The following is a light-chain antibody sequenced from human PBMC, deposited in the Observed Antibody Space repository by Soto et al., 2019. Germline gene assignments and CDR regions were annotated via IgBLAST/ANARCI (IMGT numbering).Light chain of an antibody. CDR1: QSVDIS. V-gene: IGKV3-15*01. J-gene: IGKJ5*01. CDR2: GAS. CDR3: QRRSNDWSQIT. Sequence: IFLAPSPATHAVSPGERVTLSFRALQSVDISLAWYQQKPGQAPRLLIFGASTRVTGIPARFSGSGSGTEFTLTITSLQSEDFAVYYCQRRSNDWSQITFGRGTRLEIK.